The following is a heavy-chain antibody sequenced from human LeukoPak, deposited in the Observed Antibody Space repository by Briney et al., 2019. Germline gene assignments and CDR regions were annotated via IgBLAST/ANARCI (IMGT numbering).Heavy chain of an antibody. Sequence: ASVKVSCKASGYTFTSYYMHWVRQAPGQGLEWMGIINPSGGSTSYAQKFQGRVTITRDTSTSTVYMELSSLRSEDTAVYYCAADYGDNLDYWGQGTLVTVSS. V-gene: IGHV1-46*01. D-gene: IGHD4-17*01. CDR1: GYTFTSYY. CDR3: AADYGDNLDY. J-gene: IGHJ4*02. CDR2: INPSGGST.